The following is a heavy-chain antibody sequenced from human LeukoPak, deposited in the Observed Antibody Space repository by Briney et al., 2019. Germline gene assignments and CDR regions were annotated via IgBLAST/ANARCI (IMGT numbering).Heavy chain of an antibody. CDR1: GFTFNSYG. Sequence: PGRSLRLSCAASGFTFNSYGMHWVRQAPGKGLEWVAIISFDESNKYYADSVKGRFTISRDNSKNTLFLQMSSLRAEDTAVYYCAKHPGDFTGIVNYYYMDVWGKGTTVTVSS. CDR2: ISFDESNK. J-gene: IGHJ6*03. CDR3: AKHPGDFTGIVNYYYMDV. D-gene: IGHD1-26*01. V-gene: IGHV3-30*18.